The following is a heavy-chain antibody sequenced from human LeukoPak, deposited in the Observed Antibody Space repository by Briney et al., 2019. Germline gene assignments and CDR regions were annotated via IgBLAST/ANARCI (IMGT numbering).Heavy chain of an antibody. D-gene: IGHD6-19*01. Sequence: PGGSLRLSCAASGFTLSTYSMNWVRQAPGKGLEWVSYISSSSSTIYYADSVKGRFTISRDNPKNTLYLQMDTLGAEDTAVYFCARAVVGKEDLDYWGQGTLVTVSS. CDR1: GFTLSTYS. V-gene: IGHV3-48*01. J-gene: IGHJ4*02. CDR2: ISSSSSTI. CDR3: ARAVVGKEDLDY.